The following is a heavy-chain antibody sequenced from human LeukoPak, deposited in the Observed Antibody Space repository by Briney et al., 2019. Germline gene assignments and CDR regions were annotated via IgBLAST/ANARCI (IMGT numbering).Heavy chain of an antibody. Sequence: ASVKVSCKASGYTFTGYYMHWVRQAPGQGLEWMGWINPNSGGTNYAQKFQGRVTMTRDTSIGTAYMELSRLRSDDTAVYYCARGTERVAGTLYWGQGTLVTVSS. CDR3: ARGTERVAGTLY. V-gene: IGHV1-2*02. CDR2: INPNSGGT. D-gene: IGHD6-19*01. J-gene: IGHJ4*02. CDR1: GYTFTGYY.